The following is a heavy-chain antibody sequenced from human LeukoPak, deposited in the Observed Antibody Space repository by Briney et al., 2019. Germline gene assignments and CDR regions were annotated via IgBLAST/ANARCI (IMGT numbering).Heavy chain of an antibody. Sequence: PGGSLRLSCAASGFTFSSYAMSWVRQAPGKGLEWVSAISGSGGSTYYADSVKGWFTISRDNSKNTLYLQMNSLRAEDTAVYYCAKDTDYYGSGSYSDPWGQGTLVTVSS. J-gene: IGHJ5*02. D-gene: IGHD3-10*01. V-gene: IGHV3-23*01. CDR1: GFTFSSYA. CDR3: AKDTDYYGSGSYSDP. CDR2: ISGSGGST.